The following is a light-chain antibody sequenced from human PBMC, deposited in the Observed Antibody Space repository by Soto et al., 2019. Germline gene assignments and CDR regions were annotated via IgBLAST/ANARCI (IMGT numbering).Light chain of an antibody. CDR1: QDIAIY. Sequence: IHFTHSPSPLSASVRDRITITCRASQDIAIYLAWYQQKPGEAPKLLIYAASTLYGGVPSRFSGSGSGTDFALTITSLQAEDFATYYCQQLRMYPSTLGGGTKVDIK. CDR2: AAS. V-gene: IGKV1-9*01. CDR3: QQLRMYPST. J-gene: IGKJ4*01.